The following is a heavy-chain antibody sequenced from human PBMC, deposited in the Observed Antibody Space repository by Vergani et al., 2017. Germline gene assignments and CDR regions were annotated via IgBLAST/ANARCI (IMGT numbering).Heavy chain of an antibody. CDR2: INPNSGGT. V-gene: IGHV1-2*02. CDR1: GYTFTGYY. Sequence: QVQLVQSGAEVKKPGASVKVFCKASGYTFTGYYMHWVRQAPGQGLEWMGWINPNSGGTNYAQQFQGRVTMTRDTSISTAYMELSRLRSDNTAVYYCARADNWNDPNLFDYWGQGTLVTVSS. D-gene: IGHD1-20*01. CDR3: ARADNWNDPNLFDY. J-gene: IGHJ4*02.